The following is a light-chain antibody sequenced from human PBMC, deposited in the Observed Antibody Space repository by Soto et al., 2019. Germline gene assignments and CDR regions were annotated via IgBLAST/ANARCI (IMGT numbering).Light chain of an antibody. J-gene: IGKJ4*01. V-gene: IGKV1-39*01. CDR3: QQSHSTPLT. CDR1: QSIGRF. CDR2: GTS. Sequence: DLPMTQSPSSVSASVGDRVTITCRASQSIGRFLNWFQQKPGEAPKLLVYGTSNLHSGVPSRFSGSGSETEFTLTISSLQLEDFGMFYCQQSHSTPLTFGGGTRVE.